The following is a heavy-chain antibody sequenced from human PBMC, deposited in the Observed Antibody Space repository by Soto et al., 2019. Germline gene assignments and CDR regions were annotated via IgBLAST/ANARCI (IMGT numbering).Heavy chain of an antibody. CDR3: ARYNGSGSFDY. J-gene: IGHJ4*02. V-gene: IGHV1-2*06. CDR1: GYTFTDYY. Sequence: QVQLVQSGAEVKKPGASVKVSCKASGYTFTDYYIHWVRQAPGPGLEWMGRINPNSGGTNYAQKFQGRVTMTRDTSISTAYMELSSLRSDDTAFYYCARYNGSGSFDYWGQGCLVTVSS. D-gene: IGHD3-10*01. CDR2: INPNSGGT.